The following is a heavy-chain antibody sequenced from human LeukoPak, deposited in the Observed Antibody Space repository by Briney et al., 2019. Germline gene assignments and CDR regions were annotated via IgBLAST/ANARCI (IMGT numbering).Heavy chain of an antibody. CDR1: GGSLSPYW. Sequence: SETLSLTCEVYGGSLSPYWWSWIRQPPGKGLEWIGEIKYSGHTNYNPSLESRVTISVDTSKKQFSLRLSSVTVADTALYFCARRGANDFGDSAGNFAYDIWGQGTMVTASS. V-gene: IGHV4-34*01. CDR3: ARRGANDFGDSAGNFAYDI. CDR2: IKYSGHT. J-gene: IGHJ3*02. D-gene: IGHD4-17*01.